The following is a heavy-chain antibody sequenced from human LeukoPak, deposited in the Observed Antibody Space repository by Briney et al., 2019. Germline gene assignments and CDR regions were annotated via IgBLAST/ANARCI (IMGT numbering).Heavy chain of an antibody. CDR3: ARGSSSWYDFYYYMDV. CDR1: GYTFTSYG. Sequence: SVKVSCKASGYTFTSYGISWVRQAPGQGLEWMGGIIPIFGTANYAQKFQGRVTITTDESTSTAYMELSSLRSEDTAVYYCARGSSSWYDFYYYMDVWGKGTTVTVSS. CDR2: IIPIFGTA. V-gene: IGHV1-69*05. D-gene: IGHD6-13*01. J-gene: IGHJ6*03.